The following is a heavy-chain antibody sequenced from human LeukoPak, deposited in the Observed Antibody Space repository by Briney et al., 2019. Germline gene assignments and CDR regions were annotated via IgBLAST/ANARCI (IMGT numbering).Heavy chain of an antibody. V-gene: IGHV4-59*01. CDR3: TRGAGWLIDY. J-gene: IGHJ4*02. CDR2: FYNSGRS. CDR1: DDSISDYY. Sequence: SETLSLTCTVSDDSISDYYRGWIWQPPGKGLEWIGYFYNSGRSTYNPSLRSRVTISADTSKNHFSLKLNSVTTADTAVYYCTRGAGWLIDYWGQGILVTVSS. D-gene: IGHD3-16*01.